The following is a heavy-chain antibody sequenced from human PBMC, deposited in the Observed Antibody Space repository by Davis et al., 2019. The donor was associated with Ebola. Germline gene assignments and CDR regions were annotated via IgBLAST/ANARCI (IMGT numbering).Heavy chain of an antibody. CDR3: ARGALWFGELLSSYYGMDV. D-gene: IGHD3-10*01. CDR2: MNPNSGNT. J-gene: IGHJ6*04. CDR1: GYTFTSYD. V-gene: IGHV1-8*01. Sequence: ASVKVSCKASGYTFTSYDINWVRQATGQGLEWMGWMNPNSGNTGYAQKFQGRATMTRNTSISTAYMELSSLRSEDTAVYYCARGALWFGELLSSYYGMDVWGKGTTVTVSS.